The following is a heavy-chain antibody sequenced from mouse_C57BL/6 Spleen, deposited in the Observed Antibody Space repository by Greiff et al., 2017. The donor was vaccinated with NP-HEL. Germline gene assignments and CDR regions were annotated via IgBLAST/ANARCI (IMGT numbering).Heavy chain of an antibody. D-gene: IGHD2-1*01. CDR2: IYPGDGDT. J-gene: IGHJ4*01. CDR3: AREGASTMVTPYYAMDY. CDR1: GYAFSSSW. V-gene: IGHV1-82*01. Sequence: QVQLQQSGPELVKPGASVKISCKASGYAFSSSWMNWVKQRPGKGLEWIGRIYPGDGDTNYNGKFKGKATLTADKSSSTAYMQLSSLTSEDSAVYFGAREGASTMVTPYYAMDYWGQGTSVTVSS.